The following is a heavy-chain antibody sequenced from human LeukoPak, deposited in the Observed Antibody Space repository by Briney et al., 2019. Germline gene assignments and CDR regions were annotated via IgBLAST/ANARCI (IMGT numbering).Heavy chain of an antibody. D-gene: IGHD5-24*01. J-gene: IGHJ4*02. V-gene: IGHV4-39*02. CDR2: IYYSGST. Sequence: SETLSLTCTVSGGSISSSSYYWGWIRQPPGKGLEWIGSIYYSGSTYYNPSLKSRVTISVDTSKNQFSLTLSSVTAADTAVYYCARDGGRDGYTENDYWGQGTLVTVSS. CDR3: ARDGGRDGYTENDY. CDR1: GGSISSSSYY.